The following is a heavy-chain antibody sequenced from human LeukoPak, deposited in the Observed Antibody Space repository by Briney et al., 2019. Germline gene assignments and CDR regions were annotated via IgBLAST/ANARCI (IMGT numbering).Heavy chain of an antibody. D-gene: IGHD6-13*01. CDR3: ARAYSSSWYSSNWFDP. CDR1: GFTFEDYG. V-gene: IGHV3-20*04. Sequence: GGSLRLSCAVSGFTFEDYGMSWVRQAPGKGLEWVSGINWNGGSTGYADSVKGRFTISRDNAKNSLYLQMNSLRAEDTAVYYCARAYSSSWYSSNWFDPWGQGTLVTVSS. CDR2: INWNGGST. J-gene: IGHJ5*02.